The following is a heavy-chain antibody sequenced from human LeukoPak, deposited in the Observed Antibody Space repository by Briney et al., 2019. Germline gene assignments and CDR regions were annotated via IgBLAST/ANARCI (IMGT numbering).Heavy chain of an antibody. J-gene: IGHJ4*02. CDR2: INPNSGGT. Sequence: GASVKVSCKASGYTFTGYYMHWVRQAPGHGLEWMGWINPNSGGTNYAQKFQGWVTMTRDTSISTAYMELSRLRSDDTAVYYCARGPYYDILTGHPYYFDYWGQGTLVTVSS. CDR1: GYTFTGYY. CDR3: ARGPYYDILTGHPYYFDY. D-gene: IGHD3-9*01. V-gene: IGHV1-2*04.